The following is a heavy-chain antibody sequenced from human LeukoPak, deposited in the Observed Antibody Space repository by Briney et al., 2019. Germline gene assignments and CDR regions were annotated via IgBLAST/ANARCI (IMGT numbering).Heavy chain of an antibody. CDR2: IYHSGST. Sequence: PSETLSLTCTVSGYSISSGYYWGWIRQPPGKGLEWIGSIYHSGSTYYNPSLKSRVTISVDTSKNQFSLKLSSVTAADTAVYYCARVFRDSGYDLVHYFDYWGQGTLVTVSS. D-gene: IGHD5-12*01. CDR3: ARVFRDSGYDLVHYFDY. CDR1: GYSISSGYY. J-gene: IGHJ4*02. V-gene: IGHV4-38-2*02.